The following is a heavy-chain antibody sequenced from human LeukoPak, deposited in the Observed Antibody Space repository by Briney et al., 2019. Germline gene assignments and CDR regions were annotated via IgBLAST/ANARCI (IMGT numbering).Heavy chain of an antibody. CDR2: ISGSSRST. V-gene: IGHV3-23*01. Sequence: GGSLRLSCAASGFTFSSYAMSWVRQAPGKGLEWVSTISGSSRSTYYADSVKGRFAISRDNSKNTLYLQMNSLRAEDTAVYFCAKGIYDKDVWGQGTTVTVSS. J-gene: IGHJ6*02. CDR3: AKGIYDKDV. CDR1: GFTFSSYA.